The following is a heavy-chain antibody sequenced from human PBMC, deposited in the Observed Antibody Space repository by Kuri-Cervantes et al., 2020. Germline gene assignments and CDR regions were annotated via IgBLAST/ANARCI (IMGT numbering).Heavy chain of an antibody. V-gene: IGHV3-30-3*01. J-gene: IGHJ6*02. CDR2: ISYDGSNK. D-gene: IGHD6-13*01. CDR3: ARVTAAGQYYYYYYGMDV. CDR1: GFTFSSYA. Sequence: GESLKISCEASGFTFSSYAMHWVRQAPGKGLEWVAVISYDGSNKYYADSVKGRFTISRDNSKNTLYLQMNSLRAEDTAVYYCARVTAAGQYYYYYYGMDVWGQGTTVTVSS.